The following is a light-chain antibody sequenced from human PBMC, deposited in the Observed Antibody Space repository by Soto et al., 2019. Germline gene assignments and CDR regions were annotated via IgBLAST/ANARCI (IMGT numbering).Light chain of an antibody. Sequence: DIPMTQSPSTLSASIGDRVTITCRASRSIDSWLAWYQQKPGKAPKLLIYKASSLETGAPSRFSGSGSGTEYILTISSLQPDDFATYYCQHYNSYSRTFGQGTKVEVK. CDR2: KAS. CDR1: RSIDSW. J-gene: IGKJ1*01. V-gene: IGKV1-5*03. CDR3: QHYNSYSRT.